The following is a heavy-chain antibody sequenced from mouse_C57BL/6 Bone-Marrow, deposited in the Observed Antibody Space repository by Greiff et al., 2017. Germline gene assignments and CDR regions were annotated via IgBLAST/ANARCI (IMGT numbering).Heavy chain of an antibody. V-gene: IGHV1-81*01. D-gene: IGHD6-2*01. Sequence: VQLQQSGAELARPGASVKLSCKASGYTFTSYGISWVKQRTGQGLEWIGEIYPRSGNTYYNEKFKGKATLTADKSSSTAYMELRSLTSEDAAVYFCARSLYKGRDVWGTGTTVTVSS. J-gene: IGHJ1*03. CDR3: ARSLYKGRDV. CDR1: GYTFTSYG. CDR2: IYPRSGNT.